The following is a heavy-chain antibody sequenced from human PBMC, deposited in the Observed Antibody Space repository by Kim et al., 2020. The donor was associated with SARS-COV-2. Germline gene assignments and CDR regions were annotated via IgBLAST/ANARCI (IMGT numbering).Heavy chain of an antibody. D-gene: IGHD3-3*01. CDR3: ARDPPPFWSGFDY. J-gene: IGHJ4*02. V-gene: IGHV4-59*01. Sequence: YNPSLKSRVTISVDTSKSQFSLKLSSVTAADTAVYYCARDPPPFWSGFDYWGQGTLVTVSS.